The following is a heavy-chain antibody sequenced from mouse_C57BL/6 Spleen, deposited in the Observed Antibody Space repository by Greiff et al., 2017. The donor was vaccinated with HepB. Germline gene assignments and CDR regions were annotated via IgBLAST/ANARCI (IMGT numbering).Heavy chain of an antibody. CDR1: GYAFSSSW. J-gene: IGHJ3*01. CDR3: ASGAYYKFAY. Sequence: QVQLKESGPELVKPGASVKISCKASGYAFSSSWMNWVKQRPGKGLEWIGRIYPGDGDTNYNGKFKGKATLTADKSSSTAYMQLSSLTSEDSAVYFCASGAYYKFAYWGQGTLVTVSA. V-gene: IGHV1-82*01. D-gene: IGHD2-12*01. CDR2: IYPGDGDT.